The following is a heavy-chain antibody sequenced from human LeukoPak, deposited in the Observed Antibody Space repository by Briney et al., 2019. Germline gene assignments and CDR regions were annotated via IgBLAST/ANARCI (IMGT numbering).Heavy chain of an antibody. CDR3: AREPVTNYMDV. CDR1: GYKFTGHY. D-gene: IGHD4-11*01. J-gene: IGHJ6*02. V-gene: IGHV1-2*02. Sequence: ASVKVSCKASGYKFTGHYIHWVRQAPGQGPEWMGWINPNSGGTKFAQNFRVRVTLTREMSISTAYMELTSLRSDDSAVYYCAREPVTNYMDVWGQGTTVTVSS. CDR2: INPNSGGT.